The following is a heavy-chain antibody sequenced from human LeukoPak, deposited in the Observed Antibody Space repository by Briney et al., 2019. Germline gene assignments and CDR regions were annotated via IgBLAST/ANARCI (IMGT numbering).Heavy chain of an antibody. CDR2: IYHSGST. D-gene: IGHD1-26*01. V-gene: IGHV4-39*07. Sequence: SETLSLTCTVSGGSISSGSSYWSWIRQPPGKGLEWIGSIYHSGSTYYNPSLKSRVTISVDTSKNQFSLKLSSVTAADTAVYYCARDEVGATFPFDYWGQGTLVTVSS. CDR1: GGSISSGSSY. J-gene: IGHJ4*02. CDR3: ARDEVGATFPFDY.